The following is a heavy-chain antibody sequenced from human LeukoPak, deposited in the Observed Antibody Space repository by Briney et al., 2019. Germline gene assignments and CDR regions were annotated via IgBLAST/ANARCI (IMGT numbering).Heavy chain of an antibody. V-gene: IGHV4-4*02. CDR1: GGSISSSNW. Sequence: SETLSLTCAVSGGSISSSNWWSWVRQPPGKGLEWIGEIYHSGSTNYNPSLKSRVTISVDTSKNQFSLKLSSVTAADTAVYYCARGGRLRYFDWLLFDYWGQGTLVTVSS. CDR2: IYHSGST. J-gene: IGHJ4*02. CDR3: ARGGRLRYFDWLLFDY. D-gene: IGHD3-9*01.